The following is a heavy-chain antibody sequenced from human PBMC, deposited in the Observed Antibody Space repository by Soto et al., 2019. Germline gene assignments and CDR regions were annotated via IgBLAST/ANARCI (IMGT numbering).Heavy chain of an antibody. D-gene: IGHD3-3*02. V-gene: IGHV3-23*01. CDR3: ARSLFLASTDTQPFDY. CDR2: ISGGGNDA. Sequence: EAPLLESGGGLVQPGGSLVLSCAVSGFTFVSYAMSWVRQAPGKGLEWVSSISGGGNDAFYAVSVKGRFTISRDNSRNTLNLQMSSQRADDPAIYYCARSLFLASTDTQPFDYWGQGALVTVSS. CDR1: GFTFVSYA. J-gene: IGHJ4*02.